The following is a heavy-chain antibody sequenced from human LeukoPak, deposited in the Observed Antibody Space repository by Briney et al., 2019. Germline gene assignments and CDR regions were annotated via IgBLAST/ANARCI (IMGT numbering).Heavy chain of an antibody. CDR1: GFSVSSYW. CDR2: INQDGSEK. V-gene: IGHV3-7*01. Sequence: GGSLRLSCAGSGFSVSSYWMNWVRQAPGKGLEWVANINQDGSEKYYVDSVKGRFTISRDNAKNSVSLQMNSLRVEDTAVYYCARALSRDGDYWGQGTLVTVSS. CDR3: ARALSRDGDY. J-gene: IGHJ4*02. D-gene: IGHD2-21*02.